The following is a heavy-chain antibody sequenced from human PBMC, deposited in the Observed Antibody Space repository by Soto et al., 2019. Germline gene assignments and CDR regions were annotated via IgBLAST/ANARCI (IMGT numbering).Heavy chain of an antibody. Sequence: ASVKVSCKASGYTFTSYYMHWVRQAPGQGLEWMGIINPGGGSTSYAQKFQGRVTMTRDTSTSTVYMELSSLRSEDTAVYYCARVIWSSTAGPGAAFDIWGQGTMVTVSS. D-gene: IGHD3-10*01. CDR2: INPGGGST. J-gene: IGHJ3*02. V-gene: IGHV1-46*01. CDR3: ARVIWSSTAGPGAAFDI. CDR1: GYTFTSYY.